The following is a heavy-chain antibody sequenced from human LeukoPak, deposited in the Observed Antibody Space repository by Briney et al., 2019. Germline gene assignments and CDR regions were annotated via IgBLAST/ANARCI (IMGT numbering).Heavy chain of an antibody. V-gene: IGHV4-39*01. J-gene: IGHJ5*02. CDR3: ARHSGGVSGTTDWFDP. CDR2: IYYSGNT. CDR1: GGSVSSSSLS. Sequence: PWETLSLTCTVSGGSVSSSSLSWGWIRQPPGKGVGWIVSIYYSGNTYYNPSLKSRVTISVDTSKNQFSLKVYPVTAADTAVYYCARHSGGVSGTTDWFDPWGQGTRVTAST. D-gene: IGHD1-7*01.